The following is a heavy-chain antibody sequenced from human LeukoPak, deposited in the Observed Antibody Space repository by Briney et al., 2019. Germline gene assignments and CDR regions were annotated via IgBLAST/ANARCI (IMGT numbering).Heavy chain of an antibody. J-gene: IGHJ4*02. Sequence: PGGSLRLSCAASGFTFSSYSMNWVRQAPGKGLEWVSSISSSSSYICYADSVKGRFTISRDNSKNTLYLQMNSLRAEDTAVYYCAKERNGRNYFDYWGQGTLVTVSS. CDR3: AKERNGRNYFDY. CDR1: GFTFSSYS. V-gene: IGHV3-21*04. D-gene: IGHD2-8*01. CDR2: ISSSSSYI.